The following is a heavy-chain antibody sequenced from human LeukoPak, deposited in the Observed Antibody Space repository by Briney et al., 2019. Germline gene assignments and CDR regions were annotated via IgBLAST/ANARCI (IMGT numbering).Heavy chain of an antibody. CDR3: ASLDKGNDVVFDY. J-gene: IGHJ4*02. CDR2: INPNSGDT. V-gene: IGHV1-2*07. CDR1: GYTFTGCY. Sequence: RASVKVSCKASGYTFTGCYLHWVRQAPGQGLEWMGWINPNSGDTNYSHKFQGRVTMTRDTSISTAYMELSRLRSDDTAVYYCASLDKGNDVVFDYWGQGTLVTVSS. D-gene: IGHD1-1*01.